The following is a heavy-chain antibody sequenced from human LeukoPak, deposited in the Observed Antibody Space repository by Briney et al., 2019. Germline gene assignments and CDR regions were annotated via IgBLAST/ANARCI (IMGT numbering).Heavy chain of an antibody. CDR1: GFTFSIYG. Sequence: PGGSLRLSCAASGFTFSIYGMHWVRQAPGKGPEWVAVVSYDGSNKYYADSVKGRFTISRDNSKNTLYLQMNSLRAEDTAVYYCARDPGVWENYHYIDMGADNYWGQGTLVTVSS. D-gene: IGHD3-16*02. CDR2: VSYDGSNK. CDR3: ARDPGVWENYHYIDMGADNY. V-gene: IGHV3-30*03. J-gene: IGHJ4*02.